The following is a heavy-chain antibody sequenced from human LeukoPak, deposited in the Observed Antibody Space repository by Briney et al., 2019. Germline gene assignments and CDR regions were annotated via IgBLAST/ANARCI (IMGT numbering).Heavy chain of an antibody. Sequence: SVKVSCKASGGTFSNFAISWVRQAPGQGLEWMGGIIPIFSTANYPQKFQGRVTITADEYTSTAYMELSSLRSEDTAVYFCARDRTPYYHVSTGYYRALDYWGQGTLVTVSS. CDR3: ARDRTPYYHVSTGYYRALDY. CDR2: IIPIFSTA. CDR1: GGTFSNFA. J-gene: IGHJ4*02. V-gene: IGHV1-69*13. D-gene: IGHD3-9*01.